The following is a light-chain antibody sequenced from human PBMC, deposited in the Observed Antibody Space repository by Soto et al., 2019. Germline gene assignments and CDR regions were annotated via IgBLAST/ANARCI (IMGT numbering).Light chain of an antibody. J-gene: IGLJ2*01. CDR2: GDI. CDR3: QTYDNSLRVYVV. V-gene: IGLV1-40*01. Sequence: QSVLTQPPSVSGAPGQRVTISCTGTSSNIRAGYDVLWYRQLPGTAPKLLIYGDINRPSGVSDRFSGSKSGTSASLAITGLKAEDEAYYYCQTYDNSLRVYVVFGGGTK. CDR1: SSNIRAGYD.